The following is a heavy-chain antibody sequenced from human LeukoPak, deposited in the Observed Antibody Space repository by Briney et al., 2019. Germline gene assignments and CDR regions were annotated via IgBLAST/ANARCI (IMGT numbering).Heavy chain of an antibody. CDR1: GGSISSYY. V-gene: IGHV4-59*12. CDR3: ARVGVILTGYHRLGGYYFDY. CDR2: IYYSGST. Sequence: PSETLSLTCTVSGGSISSYYWSWIRQPPGKGLEWIGYIYYSGSTNYNPSLKSRVTISVDTSKNQFSLKLSSVTAADTAVYYCARVGVILTGYHRLGGYYFDYWGQGTLVTVSS. J-gene: IGHJ4*02. D-gene: IGHD3-9*01.